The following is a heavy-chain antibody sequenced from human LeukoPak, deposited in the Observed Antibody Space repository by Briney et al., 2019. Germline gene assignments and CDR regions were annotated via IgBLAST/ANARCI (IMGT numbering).Heavy chain of an antibody. V-gene: IGHV1-46*01. Sequence: ASVKVSCKASGYTFTSYYMHWVRQAPGQGLEWMGIINPSGGSTSYAQKFQGRVTMTRDTSTSTVYMELSSLRSEDTAVYYCARERKGYYDILTGYPGGGVYYFDYWSQGTLVTVSS. CDR2: INPSGGST. CDR3: ARERKGYYDILTGYPGGGVYYFDY. CDR1: GYTFTSYY. J-gene: IGHJ4*02. D-gene: IGHD3-9*01.